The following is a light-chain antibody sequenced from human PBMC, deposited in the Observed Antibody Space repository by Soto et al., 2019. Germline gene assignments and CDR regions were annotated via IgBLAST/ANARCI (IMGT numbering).Light chain of an antibody. Sequence: QSVLTQPASVSGSPEQSITISCTGTSSDVAFYNHVSWYQQHPGKAPKLLIYEVNNRPSGVSHRFSGSKSGNTASLTISGLQAEDEADYYCSSFASTHTYVFGTGTKVTV. CDR2: EVN. CDR3: SSFASTHTYV. J-gene: IGLJ1*01. CDR1: SSDVAFYNH. V-gene: IGLV2-14*01.